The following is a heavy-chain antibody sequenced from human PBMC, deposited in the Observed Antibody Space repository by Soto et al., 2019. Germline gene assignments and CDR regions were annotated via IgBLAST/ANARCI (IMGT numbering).Heavy chain of an antibody. V-gene: IGHV3-11*01. CDR3: ERRTQITSGPFDY. J-gene: IGHJ4*02. D-gene: IGHD6-19*01. CDR2: ISSSASAT. CDR1: GFTFSDHY. Sequence: PGGSLRLSCAASGFTFSDHYMSWIRQAPGKGLEWVSYISSSASATYYAESVEGRFTISRDNANNSLYLQMNSLRPEDTAVYYCERRTQITSGPFDYWAQGILVTVSS.